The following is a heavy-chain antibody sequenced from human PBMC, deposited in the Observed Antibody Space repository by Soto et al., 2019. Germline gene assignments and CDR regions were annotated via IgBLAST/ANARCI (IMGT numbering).Heavy chain of an antibody. CDR1: GITFSNHD. CDR3: GIRKYNDAN. J-gene: IGHJ4*02. V-gene: IGHV3-23*01. CDR2: IRGCGTGA. Sequence: PGGSLRLSCRASGITFSNHDMDLVRQALGKGLEWIAVIRGCGTGAFYADSVQGRFTISRDNSKNPLYLQMNSLRAEDTAVYYCGIRKYNDANWGQGTLLTVSS. D-gene: IGHD3-22*01.